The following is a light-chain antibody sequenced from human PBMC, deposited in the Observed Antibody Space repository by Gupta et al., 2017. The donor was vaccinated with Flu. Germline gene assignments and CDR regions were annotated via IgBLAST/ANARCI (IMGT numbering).Light chain of an antibody. CDR1: NSNIGAGYD. CDR2: GDS. V-gene: IGLV1-40*01. CDR3: QSYDSSLSGVL. J-gene: IGLJ2*01. Sequence: QSVLTRPPSLSRAPGQRVTLSRTGSNSNIGAGYDVHWYQQLPGTAPKLLFYGDSNRPSGVPDRFSASKSGTSASLAISGLQAEDEADYYCQSYDSSLSGVLFGGGTKLTVL.